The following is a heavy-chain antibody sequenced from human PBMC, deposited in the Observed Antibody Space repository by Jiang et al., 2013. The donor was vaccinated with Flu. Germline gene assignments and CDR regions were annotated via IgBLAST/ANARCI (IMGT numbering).Heavy chain of an antibody. D-gene: IGHD3-3*01. CDR3: ARAPLLRFLEWLLVGMDV. Sequence: SLTCTVSGGSISSGDYYWSWIRQPPGKGLEWIGYIYYSGSTYYNPSLKSRVTISVDTSKNQFSLKLSSVTAADTAVYYCARAPLLRFLEWLLVGMDVWGQGTTVTVSS. V-gene: IGHV4-30-4*01. CDR1: GGSISSGDYY. J-gene: IGHJ6*02. CDR2: IYYSGST.